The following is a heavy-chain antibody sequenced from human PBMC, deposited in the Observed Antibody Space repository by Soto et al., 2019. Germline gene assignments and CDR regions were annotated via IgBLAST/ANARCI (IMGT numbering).Heavy chain of an antibody. D-gene: IGHD5-18*01. CDR1: GVTFSSYA. CDR3: ARDGSDSYGYAAFEY. J-gene: IGHJ4*02. CDR2: IIPIFGTA. Sequence: QVHRVQSGAEVKKPGSSVKVSCKASGVTFSSYAISWVRQAPGQWLELLGGIIPIFGTANYAQTFQGRVTITADESTITAYMELSSLRAVDTAVYYCARDGSDSYGYAAFEYWGQGPLVTVSS. V-gene: IGHV1-69*12.